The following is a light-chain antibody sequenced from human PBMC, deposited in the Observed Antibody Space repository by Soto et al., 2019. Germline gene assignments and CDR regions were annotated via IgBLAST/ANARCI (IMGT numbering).Light chain of an antibody. V-gene: IGKV3-11*01. Sequence: DIVLTQSPATLSLSPGERATLSCRASQSVSRYLAWYQQEPGQAPRLLIYDASNRATGIPARFSGSGSGTDFTLTISSLEPEDFAVYYCQQRSNWPPITFGQGTRLEIK. CDR1: QSVSRY. J-gene: IGKJ5*01. CDR3: QQRSNWPPIT. CDR2: DAS.